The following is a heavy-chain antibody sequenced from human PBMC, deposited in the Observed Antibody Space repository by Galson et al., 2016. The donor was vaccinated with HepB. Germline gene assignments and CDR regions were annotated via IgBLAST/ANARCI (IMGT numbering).Heavy chain of an antibody. V-gene: IGHV4-59*08. CDR1: GVAVRTNY. CDR3: ARHLPVAGTRGFDY. D-gene: IGHD6-13*01. Sequence: SETLSLTCSVSGVAVRTNYWSWVRHLPGKGLEWLGYISYSGTADYNPSLKSRVSISMDKSKNQFSLKVNSVTAADTAVYYCARHLPVAGTRGFDYWGQGTLVTVSS. CDR2: ISYSGTA. J-gene: IGHJ4*02.